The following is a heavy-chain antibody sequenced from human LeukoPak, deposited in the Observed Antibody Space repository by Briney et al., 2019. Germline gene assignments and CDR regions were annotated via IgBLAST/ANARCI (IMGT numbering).Heavy chain of an antibody. Sequence: GGSLRLSCAASGFTFSSYWMHWVRQAPGKGLVWVSRLNSDGSMSNYADSVKGRITISRDNAKNTLYLQMNSLRAEDTAVYYCARESSYYYYIDVWGKGTTVTISS. CDR2: LNSDGSMS. V-gene: IGHV3-74*01. J-gene: IGHJ6*03. CDR3: ARESSYYYYIDV. CDR1: GFTFSSYW.